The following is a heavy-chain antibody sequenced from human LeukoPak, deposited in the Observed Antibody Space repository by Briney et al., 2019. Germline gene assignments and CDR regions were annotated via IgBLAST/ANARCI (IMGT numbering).Heavy chain of an antibody. J-gene: IGHJ4*02. V-gene: IGHV3-21*01. CDR1: GFTFSSYS. CDR3: ARDSLSAFDY. D-gene: IGHD6-25*01. CDR2: ISSSSSYI. Sequence: GGSLRLSCAASGFTFSSYSMNWVRQAPGKGLEWVSSISSSSSYIYYADSVKGRFTISRDNAKNSLYLQINSLRAEDTAIYYCARDSLSAFDYWGQGTLVTVSS.